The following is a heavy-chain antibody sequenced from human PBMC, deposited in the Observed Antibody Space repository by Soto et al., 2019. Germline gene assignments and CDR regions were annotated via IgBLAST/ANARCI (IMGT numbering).Heavy chain of an antibody. CDR2: IKQDGSEK. V-gene: IGHV3-7*01. CDR1: GFTFSSYW. J-gene: IGHJ4*02. D-gene: IGHD5-12*01. CDR3: ARDRQKWPTSPLDY. Sequence: EVQLVESGGGLDQPGGSLRLSCAASGFTFSSYWMSWVRQAPGKGLEWVANIKQDGSEKYYVDSVKGRFTISRDNAKNSLYLQMNSLRAEDTAVYYCARDRQKWPTSPLDYWGQGTLVTVSS.